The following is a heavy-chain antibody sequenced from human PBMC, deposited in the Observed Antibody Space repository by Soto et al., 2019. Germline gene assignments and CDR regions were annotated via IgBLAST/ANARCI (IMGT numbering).Heavy chain of an antibody. D-gene: IGHD3-16*02. CDR2: IIPIFGTA. V-gene: IGHV1-69*13. CDR3: ARDPYDYVWGSYRPSLNWFDP. Sequence: AASVKVSCKASGGTFSSYAISWVRQAPGQGLEWMGGIIPIFGTANYAQKFQDRVTITADESTSTAYMELSSLRSEDTAVYYCARDPYDYVWGSYRPSLNWFDPWGQGTLITVSS. J-gene: IGHJ5*02. CDR1: GGTFSSYA.